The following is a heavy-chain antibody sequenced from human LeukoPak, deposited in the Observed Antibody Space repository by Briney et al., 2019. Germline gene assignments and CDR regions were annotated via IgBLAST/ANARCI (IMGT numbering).Heavy chain of an antibody. V-gene: IGHV1-2*02. CDR1: GCNFIGYY. Sequence: GASVKVSCKAYGCNFIGYYMHWVRQAPGQGLEWMGWINPNSGDTNYAQKFQGRVTMTRDTSITTAYMEVSRLRSDDTAVYYCARDGNFDYWGQGTLVTVSS. J-gene: IGHJ4*01. D-gene: IGHD1-14*01. CDR3: ARDGNFDY. CDR2: INPNSGDT.